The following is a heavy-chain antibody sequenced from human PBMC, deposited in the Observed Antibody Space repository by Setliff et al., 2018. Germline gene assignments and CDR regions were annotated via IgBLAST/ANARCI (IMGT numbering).Heavy chain of an antibody. Sequence: ASVKVSCKAFGYTFAKYGTSWVRQAPGQGLEWMGWISGYNGYTVYAQKLQGRVTLTTDTSTGTAYMEVRSLRAEDTAIYYCAKDRTGSYKYFFDQWSQGTQVTVSS. J-gene: IGHJ4*02. D-gene: IGHD1-1*01. CDR3: AKDRTGSYKYFFDQ. V-gene: IGHV1-18*01. CDR2: ISGYNGYT. CDR1: GYTFAKYG.